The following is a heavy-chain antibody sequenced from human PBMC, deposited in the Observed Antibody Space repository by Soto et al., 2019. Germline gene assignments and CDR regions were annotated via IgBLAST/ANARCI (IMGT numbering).Heavy chain of an antibody. J-gene: IGHJ6*02. V-gene: IGHV3-30*18. CDR3: AKDVRQGASGATVYGMDV. CDR2: VSHHGTKT. Sequence: QEQLVEAGGGEVQPGTSLRLSCAASGFTFGEFGMHWVRQAPGKGLEWVAAVSHHGTKTYYGDSVKGRLTIYRDNSKNMVYLHMSSLMPEDSAVYYCAKDVRQGASGATVYGMDVWGQGTTVTVSS. CDR1: GFTFGEFG. D-gene: IGHD3-10*01.